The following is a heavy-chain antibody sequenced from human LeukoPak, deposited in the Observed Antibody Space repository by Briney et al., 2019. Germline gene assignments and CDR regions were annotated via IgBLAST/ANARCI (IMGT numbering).Heavy chain of an antibody. V-gene: IGHV4-4*02. CDR2: IYHSGST. D-gene: IGHD3-22*01. CDR1: GGSITSSHHW. J-gene: IGHJ4*02. Sequence: SETLSLTCAVSGGSITSSHHWWSWARQPPGKGLEGIGYIYHSGSTNYNPSLKSRVTISVDTSKNQFSLKLSSVTAADTAVYYCAREGVFSYDSSGYYLPYFDYWGQGTLVTVSS. CDR3: AREGVFSYDSSGYYLPYFDY.